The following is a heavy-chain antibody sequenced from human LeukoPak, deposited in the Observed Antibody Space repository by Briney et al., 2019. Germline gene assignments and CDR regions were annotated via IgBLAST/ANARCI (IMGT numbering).Heavy chain of an antibody. CDR1: GFTFSNAW. D-gene: IGHD3-22*01. J-gene: IGHJ4*02. CDR3: TTDMIVAHPNY. V-gene: IGHV3-15*01. Sequence: GGSLRLSCAASGFTFSNAWMSWVRQAPGKGLEWVGRIKSKTDGGTTDYAAPAKGRFTISRDDSKNTLYLQMNSLKTEDTAVYHCTTDMIVAHPNYWGQGTLVTVSS. CDR2: IKSKTDGGTT.